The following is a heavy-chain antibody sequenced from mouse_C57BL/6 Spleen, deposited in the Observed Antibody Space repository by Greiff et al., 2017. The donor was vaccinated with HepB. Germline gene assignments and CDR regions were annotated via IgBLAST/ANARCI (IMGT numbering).Heavy chain of an antibody. D-gene: IGHD2-4*01. V-gene: IGHV1-42*01. CDR1: GYSFTGYY. J-gene: IGHJ3*01. CDR3: ARVYYDYDMGFAY. Sequence: EVKVVESGPELVKPGASVKISCKASGYSFTGYYMNWVKQSPEKSLEWIGEINPSTGGTTYNQKFKAKATLTVDKSSSTAYMQLKSLTSEDSAVYYCARVYYDYDMGFAYWGQGTLVTVSA. CDR2: INPSTGGT.